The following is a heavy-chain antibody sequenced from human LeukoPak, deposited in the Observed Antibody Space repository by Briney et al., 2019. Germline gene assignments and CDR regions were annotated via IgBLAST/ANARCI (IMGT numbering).Heavy chain of an antibody. J-gene: IGHJ4*02. CDR3: AKDIRYSSSWCFDY. V-gene: IGHV3-9*01. D-gene: IGHD6-13*01. CDR1: GFTFDDYA. CDR2: ISWNSGSI. Sequence: PGGSLRLSCAASGFTFDDYAMYWARQVPGKGLEWVSRISWNSGSIDYADSVKGRFTISRDNAKNSLYLQMNSLRAEDTALYYCAKDIRYSSSWCFDYWGQGTLVTVSS.